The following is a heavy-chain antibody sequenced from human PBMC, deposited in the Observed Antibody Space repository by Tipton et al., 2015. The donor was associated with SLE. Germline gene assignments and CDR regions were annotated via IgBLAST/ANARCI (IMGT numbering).Heavy chain of an antibody. CDR1: GFTFSSYG. Sequence: SLRLSCAASGFTFSSYGMHWVRQAPGRGLEWVAVIWYDGSNKYYADSVKGRFTISRDNSKNTLYLQMNSLRAEDTAVYYCVKGPYCSSTSCPKGYYYYMDVWGKGTTVTVSS. CDR3: VKGPYCSSTSCPKGYYYYMDV. CDR2: IWYDGSNK. J-gene: IGHJ6*03. D-gene: IGHD2-2*01. V-gene: IGHV3-33*06.